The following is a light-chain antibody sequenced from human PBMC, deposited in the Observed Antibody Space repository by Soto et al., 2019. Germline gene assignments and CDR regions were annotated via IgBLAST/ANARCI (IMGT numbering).Light chain of an antibody. CDR2: NNL. J-gene: IGLJ1*01. V-gene: IGLV1-40*01. CDR1: SSNFGAGYE. Sequence: QAVVTQPPSVSGAPGQRVTISCTGSSSNFGAGYEVHWYKQVPGAAPTLVIFNNLNRPSGVPERFSGSKSGTSASLAISGLQAEDEADYYCQSFDSSLRVYVFGSGTKLTVL. CDR3: QSFDSSLRVYV.